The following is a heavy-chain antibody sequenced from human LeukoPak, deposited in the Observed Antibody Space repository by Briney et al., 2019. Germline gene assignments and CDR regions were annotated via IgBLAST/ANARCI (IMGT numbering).Heavy chain of an antibody. J-gene: IGHJ4*02. CDR2: ISGTGGNT. D-gene: IGHD6-19*01. Sequence: QPGGSLRLSCAASGFTFSSTAMSWVRQAPGKGLEWVSGISGTGGNTDYADSVKGRFTISRDNAKNSLYLQMNSLRAEDTAVYYCARGNSSGFGRYWGQGTLVTVSS. V-gene: IGHV3-23*01. CDR3: ARGNSSGFGRY. CDR1: GFTFSSTA.